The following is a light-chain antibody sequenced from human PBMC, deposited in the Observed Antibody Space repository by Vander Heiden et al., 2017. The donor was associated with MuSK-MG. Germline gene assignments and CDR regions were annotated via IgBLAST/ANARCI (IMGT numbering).Light chain of an antibody. V-gene: IGLV3-21*02. J-gene: IGLJ3*02. CDR1: NIGSKS. CDR2: ADS. CDR3: QVCDASSDHVV. Sequence: SYVLTQPPSVSVAPGQTARITCGGYNIGSKSVHWYQHKAGQAPVLVVYADSDRPSGIPEQFSGSKSGTTATLTISRVEAENEADYYCQVCDASSDHVVFGGGTKLTVL.